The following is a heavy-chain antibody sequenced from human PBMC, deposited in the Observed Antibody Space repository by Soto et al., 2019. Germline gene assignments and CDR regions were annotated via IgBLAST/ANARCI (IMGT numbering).Heavy chain of an antibody. CDR1: GGTFSSYA. Sequence: SVKVSCKASGGTFSSYAISWVRQAPGQGLEWMGGIIPIFGTANYAQKFQGRVTITADESTSTAYMELSSLRSEDTAVYYCARVPTYYYDSSGYDYWGQGTLVTVSS. D-gene: IGHD3-22*01. J-gene: IGHJ4*02. V-gene: IGHV1-69*13. CDR2: IIPIFGTA. CDR3: ARVPTYYYDSSGYDY.